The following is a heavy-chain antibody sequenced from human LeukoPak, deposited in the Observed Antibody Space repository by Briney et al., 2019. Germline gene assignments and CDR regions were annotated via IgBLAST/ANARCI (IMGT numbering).Heavy chain of an antibody. CDR1: GFTFSSYW. Sequence: PGGSLRLSCAASGFTFSSYWMSWVRQAPGKGLEWVSAISGSGGSTYYADSVKGRFTISRDNSKNTLYLQMNSLRAEDTAVYYCAKDHSRIAAHEYDYWGQGTLVTVSS. CDR2: ISGSGGST. CDR3: AKDHSRIAAHEYDY. J-gene: IGHJ4*02. V-gene: IGHV3-23*01. D-gene: IGHD6-13*01.